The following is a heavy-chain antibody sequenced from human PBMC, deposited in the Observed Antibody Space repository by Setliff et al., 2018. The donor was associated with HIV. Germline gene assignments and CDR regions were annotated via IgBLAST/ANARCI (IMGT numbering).Heavy chain of an antibody. CDR2: INAGNGNT. Sequence: ASVKVSCKASGYTFTAYAMHWVRQAPGQRLEWMGWINAGNGNTKYSQRFQGRVTITRGTSASTAYMELSSLRSEDTAVYYCARAADYDFWSGYSSGWFDPWGQGTLVTVSS. D-gene: IGHD3-3*01. J-gene: IGHJ5*02. CDR3: ARAADYDFWSGYSSGWFDP. CDR1: GYTFTAYA. V-gene: IGHV1-3*01.